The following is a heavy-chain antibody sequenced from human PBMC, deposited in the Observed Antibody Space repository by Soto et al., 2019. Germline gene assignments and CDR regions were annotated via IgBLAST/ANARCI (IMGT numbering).Heavy chain of an antibody. CDR2: ISAYNGNT. D-gene: IGHD3-9*01. CDR1: GYTFTSYG. Sequence: ASVKVSCKASGYTFTSYGISWVRQAPGQGLEWMGWISAYNGNTNYAQKLQGRVTMTTDTSTSTAYMELRSLRSDDTAVYYCARDLYYDILTGYSSHDAFDIWGQGTRVTVAS. V-gene: IGHV1-18*01. CDR3: ARDLYYDILTGYSSHDAFDI. J-gene: IGHJ3*02.